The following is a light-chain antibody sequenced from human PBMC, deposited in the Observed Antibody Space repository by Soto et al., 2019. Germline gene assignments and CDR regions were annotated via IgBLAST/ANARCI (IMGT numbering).Light chain of an antibody. CDR2: EVN. Sequence: QSALTQPASVSGSPGQSITISCTGTSSDVGGYNYVSWYQHHPGKAPKVMIYEVNNRPSGVSNRFSGSKSGNTASLTISGLKAEDEADYYCRSYTGSSTRVFGGGTKLTVL. CDR3: RSYTGSSTRV. CDR1: SSDVGGYNY. V-gene: IGLV2-14*01. J-gene: IGLJ3*02.